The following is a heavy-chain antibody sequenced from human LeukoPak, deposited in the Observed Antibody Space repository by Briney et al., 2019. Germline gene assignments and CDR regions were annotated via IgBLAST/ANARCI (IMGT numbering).Heavy chain of an antibody. D-gene: IGHD5-24*01. CDR3: ARAEGGLHLLQLPQYYFDY. V-gene: IGHV4-34*01. CDR2: INHSGST. CDR1: GGSFSGYY. Sequence: SETLSLTCAVYGGSFSGYYWSWIRQPPGKGLEWIGEINHSGSTNYNPSLKSRVTISVDTSKNQFSLKLSSVTAADTAVYYCARAEGGLHLLQLPQYYFDYWGQGTLVTVSS. J-gene: IGHJ4*02.